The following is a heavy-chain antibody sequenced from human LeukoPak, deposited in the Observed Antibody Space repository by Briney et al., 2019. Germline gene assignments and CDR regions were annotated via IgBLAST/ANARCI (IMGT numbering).Heavy chain of an antibody. V-gene: IGHV3-11*01. CDR1: GFTFSDYY. Sequence: GGSLRLSCAASGFTFSDYYMSWIRQAPGKGLEWVSFISSSGSTIYYADSVKGRFTISRDNAKNSLYLQMNSLRAEDTAVYYCARGPVDSLNWFDPWGQGTLVTVSS. CDR2: ISSSGSTI. D-gene: IGHD5-12*01. CDR3: ARGPVDSLNWFDP. J-gene: IGHJ5*02.